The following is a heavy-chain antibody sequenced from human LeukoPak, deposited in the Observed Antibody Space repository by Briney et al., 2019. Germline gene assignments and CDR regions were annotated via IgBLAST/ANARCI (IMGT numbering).Heavy chain of an antibody. D-gene: IGHD2-21*02. J-gene: IGHJ4*02. CDR1: GGTFSSYA. Sequence: SVKVSCKASGGTFSSYAISWVRQAPGQGLEWMGRIIPILGIANYAQKFQGRVTITADKSTSTAYMELSSLRSEDTAVYYCARGEGLAYCGGDCFAYGYWGQGTLVTVSS. CDR2: IIPILGIA. V-gene: IGHV1-69*04. CDR3: ARGEGLAYCGGDCFAYGY.